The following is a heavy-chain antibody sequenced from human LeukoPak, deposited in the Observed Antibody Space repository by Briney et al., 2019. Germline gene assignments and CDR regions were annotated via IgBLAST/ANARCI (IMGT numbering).Heavy chain of an antibody. CDR2: IIPIFGTA. V-gene: IGHV1-69*05. J-gene: IGHJ4*02. CDR3: ASLVDGDYFDY. D-gene: IGHD2-15*01. Sequence: SVKVFCKASGGTFSSYAISWVRQAPGQGLEWMGGIIPIFGTANYAQKFQGRVTITTDESTSTAYMELSSLRSEGTAVYYCASLVDGDYFDYWGQGTLVTVSS. CDR1: GGTFSSYA.